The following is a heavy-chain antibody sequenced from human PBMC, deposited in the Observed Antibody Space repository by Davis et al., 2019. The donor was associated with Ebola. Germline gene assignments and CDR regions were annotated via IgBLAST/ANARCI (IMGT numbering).Heavy chain of an antibody. D-gene: IGHD2-8*01. CDR1: GFTFSYYW. Sequence: LSLTCAASGFTFSYYWMSWVRQAPGKGLEWVANIKHDGSEKYYVGSVKGRFTISRDNSKNTLYLQMNSLRAEDTAVYYCASEGYCTNGVCPWSYYYGMDVWGQGTTVTVSS. CDR2: IKHDGSEK. CDR3: ASEGYCTNGVCPWSYYYGMDV. V-gene: IGHV3-7*01. J-gene: IGHJ6*02.